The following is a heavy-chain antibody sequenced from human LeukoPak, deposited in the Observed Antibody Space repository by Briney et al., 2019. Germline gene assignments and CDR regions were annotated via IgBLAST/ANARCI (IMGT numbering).Heavy chain of an antibody. Sequence: GESLKISCAASGFTVSSNYMSWVRQAPGKGLEWVSVIYSGGSTYYADSVKGRFTISRDNSKNTLYLQMNSLRAEDTAVYYCAREGGAGGTIDYWGQGTLVTVSS. CDR2: IYSGGST. CDR1: GFTVSSNY. D-gene: IGHD2-8*01. CDR3: AREGGAGGTIDY. J-gene: IGHJ4*02. V-gene: IGHV3-53*01.